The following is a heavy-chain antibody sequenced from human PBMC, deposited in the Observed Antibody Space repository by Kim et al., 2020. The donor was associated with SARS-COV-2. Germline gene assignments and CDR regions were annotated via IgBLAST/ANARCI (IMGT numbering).Heavy chain of an antibody. CDR3: AKSPPTSSGYNLGAD. Sequence: GGSLRLSCAPSGFTFSSYAMNWVRQAPGKGLEWVSAISGSGDRTYYADSVKGRFTISRDNSKNTLYLQMNSLRAEDTAVYYCAKSPPTSSGYNLGADWGQGILVTVSS. CDR2: ISGSGDRT. D-gene: IGHD5-12*01. V-gene: IGHV3-23*01. J-gene: IGHJ4*02. CDR1: GFTFSSYA.